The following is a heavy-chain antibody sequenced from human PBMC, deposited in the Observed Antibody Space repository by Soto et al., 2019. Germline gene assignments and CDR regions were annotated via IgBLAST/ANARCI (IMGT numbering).Heavy chain of an antibody. CDR2: IYWDDDK. CDR1: GFSLSTSGVG. J-gene: IGHJ4*02. CDR3: APRRIMITFGGVIGPFDY. D-gene: IGHD3-16*02. V-gene: IGHV2-5*02. Sequence: QITLKESGPTLVKPTQTLTLTCTFSGFSLSTSGVGVGWIRQPPGKALEWLALIYWDDDKRYSPSLKSRLTITKDTSKNQVVLTMTNMDPVDTATYYCAPRRIMITFGGVIGPFDYWGQGTLVTVSS.